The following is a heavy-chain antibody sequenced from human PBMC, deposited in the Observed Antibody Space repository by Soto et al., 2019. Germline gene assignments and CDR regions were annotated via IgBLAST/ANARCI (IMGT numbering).Heavy chain of an antibody. Sequence: ASVKVSCKASGYTFTSYGISWVRQAPGQGLEWMGWISAYNGNTNYAQKLQGRVTMTTDTSTSTAYMELRSLRSDDTAVYYCARAFKGIAVAGDAFDVWGQGTMVTVSS. CDR3: ARAFKGIAVAGDAFDV. J-gene: IGHJ3*01. CDR1: GYTFTSYG. D-gene: IGHD6-19*01. V-gene: IGHV1-18*01. CDR2: ISAYNGNT.